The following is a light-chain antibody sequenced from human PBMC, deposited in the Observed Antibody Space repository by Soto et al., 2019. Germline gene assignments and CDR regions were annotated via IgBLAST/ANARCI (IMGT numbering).Light chain of an antibody. Sequence: EIVMTQSPATLSVSPGERATLSCRASQSVSSDLAWYQQKPGQPPRLLIYGASTRATGIPARFSGSGSGTEFTLAISSLQSEDFAVYYCQQYVNWQWTFGQGTKVEIK. J-gene: IGKJ1*01. CDR2: GAS. CDR3: QQYVNWQWT. V-gene: IGKV3-15*01. CDR1: QSVSSD.